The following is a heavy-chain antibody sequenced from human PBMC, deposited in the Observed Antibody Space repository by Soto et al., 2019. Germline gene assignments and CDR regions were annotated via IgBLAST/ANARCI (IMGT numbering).Heavy chain of an antibody. CDR1: GFTFSDHY. CDR3: ARSGSYAAFHI. D-gene: IGHD1-26*01. Sequence: EVQLVESGGGLVQPGGSLRLSCVASGFTFSDHYMDWVRQAPGKGLEWVGRTRNKANSYTTEYAASVKGRFSISRDGSKNSLYLQMNSLQTEDTAVYYSARSGSYAAFHIWGQGTMVTVSS. V-gene: IGHV3-72*01. J-gene: IGHJ3*02. CDR2: TRNKANSYTT.